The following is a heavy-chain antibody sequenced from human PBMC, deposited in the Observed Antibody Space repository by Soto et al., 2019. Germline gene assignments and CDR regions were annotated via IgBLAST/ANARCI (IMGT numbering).Heavy chain of an antibody. Sequence: EVQLVESGGGLVKPGGSLRLSCAASGFTFSSYSMNWVRQAPGKGLEWVSSSSSSSSYIYYADSVKGRFTIPRDNPKNSLYLQMNILSAEDTAVYYCASSREQHLVRGAFDLWGQGTTVTGSS. CDR3: ASSREQHLVRGAFDL. CDR2: SSSSSSYI. J-gene: IGHJ3*01. V-gene: IGHV3-21*01. CDR1: GFTFSSYS. D-gene: IGHD6-13*01.